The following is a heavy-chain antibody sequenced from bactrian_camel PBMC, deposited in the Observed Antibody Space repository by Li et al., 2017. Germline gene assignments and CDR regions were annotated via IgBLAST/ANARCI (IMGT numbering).Heavy chain of an antibody. V-gene: IGHV3S55*01. D-gene: IGHD5*01. CDR2: INRSGQI. CDR3: AADQGLRYCFAGLTSFTF. CDR1: GYTNVAYC. Sequence: VQLVESGGGSVQAGESRRLSSSISGYTNVAYCLGWFHQAPGKEREGVAGINRSGQITYVEFVKGRFTISKDNAKDTLYLQMDNLKPDDTAMYYCAADQGLRYCFAGLTSFTFRGQGTQVTVS. J-gene: IGHJ4*01.